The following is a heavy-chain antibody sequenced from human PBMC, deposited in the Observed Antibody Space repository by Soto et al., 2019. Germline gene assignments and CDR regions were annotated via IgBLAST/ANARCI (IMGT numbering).Heavy chain of an antibody. CDR3: AREDRTNGYNYDY. V-gene: IGHV4-39*01. J-gene: IGHJ4*02. CDR1: GGSISSSNYY. Sequence: SETLSLTCSVSGGSISSSNYYWAWIRQPPGKGLEWIGSIYYIGNTYYNPSLKSRVTMSVDTSKNQFSLKVTSVTAADTAIYYCAREDRTNGYNYDYWGQGTLVTVSS. CDR2: IYYIGNT. D-gene: IGHD1-1*01.